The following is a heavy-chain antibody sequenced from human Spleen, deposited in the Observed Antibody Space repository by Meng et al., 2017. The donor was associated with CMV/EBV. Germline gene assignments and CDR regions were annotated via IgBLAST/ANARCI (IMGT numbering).Heavy chain of an antibody. J-gene: IGHJ6*02. V-gene: IGHV3-21*01. CDR3: ARDRGSYPRNYYYYGMDV. D-gene: IGHD1-26*01. Sequence: GESLKISCTASGFTFSSYSMNWVRQAPGKGLEWVSFISRSSSYIYYADSVKGRFTISRDNAKNSLYLQMNSLRAEDTAVYYCARDRGSYPRNYYYYGMDVWGQGTTVTVSS. CDR2: ISRSSSYI. CDR1: GFTFSSYS.